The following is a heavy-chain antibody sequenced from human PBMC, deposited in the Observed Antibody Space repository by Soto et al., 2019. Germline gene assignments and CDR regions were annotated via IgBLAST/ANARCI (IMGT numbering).Heavy chain of an antibody. J-gene: IGHJ6*01. V-gene: IGHV6-1*01. CDR2: TYYRSKWYN. Sequence: SQTLSLTCAISGDSVSSNSAAWNWIRQSPSRGLEWLGRTYYRSKWYNDYAVSVKSRITINPDTSKNQFSLQLNSVTPEDTAVYYCERDRPRAYYYDSSGYYYSPEPYYGMDVWGPGPTVTV. CDR1: GDSVSSNSAA. CDR3: ERDRPRAYYYDSSGYYYSPEPYYGMDV. D-gene: IGHD3-22*01.